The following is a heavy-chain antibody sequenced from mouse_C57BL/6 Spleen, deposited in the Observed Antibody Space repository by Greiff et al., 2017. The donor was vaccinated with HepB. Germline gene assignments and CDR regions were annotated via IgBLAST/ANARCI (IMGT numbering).Heavy chain of an antibody. Sequence: QVQLQQSGAELVRPGTSVKVSCKASGYAFTNYLIEWVKQRPGQGLEWIGVINPGSGGTNYNEKFKGKATLTADKSSSTAYMQLSSLTSEDSAVYFCARSERGITTVVDFDYWGQGTTLTVSS. CDR2: INPGSGGT. D-gene: IGHD1-1*01. J-gene: IGHJ2*01. CDR3: ARSERGITTVVDFDY. V-gene: IGHV1-54*01. CDR1: GYAFTNYL.